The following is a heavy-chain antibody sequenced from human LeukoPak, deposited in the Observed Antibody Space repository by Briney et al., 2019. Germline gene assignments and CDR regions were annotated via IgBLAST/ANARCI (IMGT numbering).Heavy chain of an antibody. Sequence: SVKVSCKASGYTFTSYGISWVRQAPGQGLEWMGRIIPILGIANYAQKFQGRVTITADKSTSTAYMELSSLRSEDTAVFYCARARATNTPGLDYWGQGTLVTVSS. CDR1: GYTFTSYG. CDR2: IIPILGIA. CDR3: ARARATNTPGLDY. V-gene: IGHV1-69*04. D-gene: IGHD5-24*01. J-gene: IGHJ4*02.